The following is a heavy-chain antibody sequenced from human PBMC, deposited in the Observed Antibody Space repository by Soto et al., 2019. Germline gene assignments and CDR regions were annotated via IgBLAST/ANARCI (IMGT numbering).Heavy chain of an antibody. CDR1: GFTFSSYG. CDR2: ISSDGSNK. CDR3: AKARYYYDSSGPTDY. J-gene: IGHJ4*02. Sequence: GGSLRLSCAASGFTFSSYGMHWVRQAPGKGLEWVAVISSDGSNKYYADSVKGRFTISRDNSKNTLYLQMNSLRAEDTAVYYCAKARYYYDSSGPTDYWGQGTLVTVSS. D-gene: IGHD3-22*01. V-gene: IGHV3-30*18.